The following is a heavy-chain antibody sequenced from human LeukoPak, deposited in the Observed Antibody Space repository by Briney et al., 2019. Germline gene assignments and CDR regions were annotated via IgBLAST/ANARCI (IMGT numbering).Heavy chain of an antibody. D-gene: IGHD4-11*01. V-gene: IGHV1-3*04. CDR2: INTGNGNT. CDR1: GYTLTSYA. Sequence: GASVKVSCKASGYTLTSYAIHWVRQAPGQRPEWMGWINTGNGNTEYSQKFQGRVTITRDTSANTAYMELSSLRFEDTAVYYCARGGSRMTTFYIIDYWGQGTLVTVSS. CDR3: ARGGSRMTTFYIIDY. J-gene: IGHJ4*02.